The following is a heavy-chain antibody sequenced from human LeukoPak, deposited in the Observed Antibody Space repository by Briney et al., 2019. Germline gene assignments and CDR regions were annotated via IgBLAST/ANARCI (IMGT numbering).Heavy chain of an antibody. CDR1: GGSISSYY. J-gene: IGHJ5*02. D-gene: IGHD2/OR15-2a*01. Sequence: SSETLSLTCTVSGGSISSYYWGWIRQPPGKGLEWIEYMYYSGGTNYNPSLKSRVTISLDTSKNKFSLKLSSVTAADTAVYYCARNIGWFDPWGQGTLVTVSS. CDR2: MYYSGGT. V-gene: IGHV4-59*01. CDR3: ARNIGWFDP.